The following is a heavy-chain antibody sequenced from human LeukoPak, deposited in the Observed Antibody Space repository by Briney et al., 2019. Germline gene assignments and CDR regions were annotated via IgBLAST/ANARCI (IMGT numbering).Heavy chain of an antibody. CDR1: GDSISSYY. V-gene: IGHV4-59*01. CDR2: IYYSGST. J-gene: IGHJ5*02. Sequence: SETLSLTRTVSGDSISSYYWSWIRQPPGKRLEWIGYIYYSGSTNYNPSLKSRVSISVDTSKNQFSLKLSSVTAADTAVYYCARGIGMYSSTWYWFDPWGQGILVTVSS. D-gene: IGHD6-13*01. CDR3: ARGIGMYSSTWYWFDP.